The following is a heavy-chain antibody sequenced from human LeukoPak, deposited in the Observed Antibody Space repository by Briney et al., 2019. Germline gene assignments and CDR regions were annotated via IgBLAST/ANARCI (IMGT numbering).Heavy chain of an antibody. D-gene: IGHD6-19*01. J-gene: IGHJ5*02. CDR3: ASSGWYSTPNWFDP. V-gene: IGHV3-7*01. CDR1: KFTFSTYW. CDR2: IKQDGSEK. Sequence: GGSLRLSCVASKFTFSTYWMSWVRQAPGKGLEWVADIKQDGSEKYYVDSVKGRFTISRDNAKNSLYLQMNSLRAEDTAMYYCASSGWYSTPNWFDPWGQGTLVIVSS.